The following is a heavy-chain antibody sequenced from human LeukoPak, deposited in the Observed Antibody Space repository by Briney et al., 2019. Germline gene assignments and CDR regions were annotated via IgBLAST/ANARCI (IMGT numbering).Heavy chain of an antibody. V-gene: IGHV4-61*02. D-gene: IGHD6-19*01. CDR1: GGSISSGSYY. J-gene: IGHJ4*02. Sequence: PSQTLSLTCTVSGGSISSGSYYWSWIRQPAGKGLEWIGRIYTSGSTNYNPSLKSRVTISVDTSKNQFSLKLSSVTAADTAGYYCARRGPSAYYFDYWGQGTLVTVSS. CDR3: ARRGPSAYYFDY. CDR2: IYTSGST.